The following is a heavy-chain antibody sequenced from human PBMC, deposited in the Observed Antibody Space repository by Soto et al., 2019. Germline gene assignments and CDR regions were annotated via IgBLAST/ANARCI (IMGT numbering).Heavy chain of an antibody. Sequence: SKTLSLTCTVSGDSINNYYWTWIRQPPGKGLEWIGYIYDSGSTSYDPSLKSRLTISVDTSKNQFSLKLKSVTAADTAVYYCARGTKYYYKGMDVWGQGTKVTVS. CDR3: ARGTKYYYKGMDV. CDR1: GDSINNYY. CDR2: IYDSGST. J-gene: IGHJ6*02. V-gene: IGHV4-59*01.